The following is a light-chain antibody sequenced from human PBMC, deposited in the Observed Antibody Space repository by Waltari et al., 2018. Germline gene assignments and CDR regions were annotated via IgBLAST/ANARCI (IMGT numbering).Light chain of an antibody. Sequence: QSALTQPASVSGSPGQSITISCTGTSSDVGAYHYVSWYQKHPGKAPTLMIYDVTHRPSEVSDRFSGSKSGNTASLTISGLQAEDEADYYCSSYTTSSTVVFGGGTKLTVL. V-gene: IGLV2-14*01. CDR3: SSYTTSSTVV. CDR2: DVT. CDR1: SSDVGAYHY. J-gene: IGLJ2*01.